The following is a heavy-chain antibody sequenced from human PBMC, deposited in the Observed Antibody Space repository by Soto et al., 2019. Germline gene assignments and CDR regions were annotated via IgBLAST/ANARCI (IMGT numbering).Heavy chain of an antibody. CDR1: GFTFSSYA. V-gene: IGHV3-23*01. D-gene: IGHD2-2*01. CDR2: ISGSGGST. CDR3: AKDRVYCSSTSCSPAEDAFDI. Sequence: EVQLLESGGGLVQPGGSLRLSCAASGFTFSSYAMSWVRQAPGKGLEWVSAISGSGGSTYYADSVKGRFTISRDNSKNTLYRQMNRLRAEDTAVYYCAKDRVYCSSTSCSPAEDAFDIWGQGTMVPVSS. J-gene: IGHJ3*02.